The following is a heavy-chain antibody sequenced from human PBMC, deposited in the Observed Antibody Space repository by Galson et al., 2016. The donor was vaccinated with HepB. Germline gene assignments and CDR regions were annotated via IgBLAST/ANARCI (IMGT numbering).Heavy chain of an antibody. J-gene: IGHJ4*02. V-gene: IGHV4-30-4*01. CDR1: GGSISSGDYY. CDR2: IYSSGNT. Sequence: LSLTCTVSGGSISSGDYYWNWIRQPPGKGLEWVGYIYSSGNTFYNPALKSRVIISVDTSKTQISLRLNSVAAADTAAYYCARAPEGYGHDYFDNWGQGTLVTVSS. CDR3: ARAPEGYGHDYFDN. D-gene: IGHD5-12*01.